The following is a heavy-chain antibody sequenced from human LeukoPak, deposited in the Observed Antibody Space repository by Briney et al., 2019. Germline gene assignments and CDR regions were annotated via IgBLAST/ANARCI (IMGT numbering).Heavy chain of an antibody. CDR1: GFTFQTFG. V-gene: IGHV3-30*03. D-gene: IGHD3-22*01. CDR3: ARDSKTGLYYRRYHYMDV. CDR2: ISFDGSYK. Sequence: PGGSLRLSCAVSGFTFQTFGMHWVRQTPGKGLEWVALISFDGSYKYYTDSVKGRFTISRDNSKNTLYLQMSSLRAEDTAVYYCARDSKTGLYYRRYHYMDVWGKGTTVTVSS. J-gene: IGHJ6*03.